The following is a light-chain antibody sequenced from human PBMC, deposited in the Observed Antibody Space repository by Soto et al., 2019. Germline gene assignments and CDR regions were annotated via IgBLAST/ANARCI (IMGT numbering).Light chain of an antibody. J-gene: IGLJ3*02. Sequence: QSVLTQPPSVSGAPGQRVTISCTGSSSNIGAGYDVHWYQQLPGTAPKLLIYGNSNRPSGVPDRFSGSKSGTSASLAITGLQPADEADDYCQSYDSSLRGWVFGGGTKLTVL. V-gene: IGLV1-40*01. CDR2: GNS. CDR1: SSNIGAGYD. CDR3: QSYDSSLRGWV.